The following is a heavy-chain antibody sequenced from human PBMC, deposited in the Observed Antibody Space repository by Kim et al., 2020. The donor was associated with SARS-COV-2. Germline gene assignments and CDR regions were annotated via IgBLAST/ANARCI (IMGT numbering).Heavy chain of an antibody. CDR2: INHSGST. J-gene: IGHJ6*02. CDR3: ARDLGYCSSTSCYYYYYYGMDV. D-gene: IGHD2-2*01. CDR1: GGSFSGYY. Sequence: SETLSLTCAVYGGSFSGYYWSWIRQPPGKGLEWIGEINHSGSTNYNPSLKSRVTISVDTSKNQFSLKLSSVTAADTAVYYCARDLGYCSSTSCYYYYYYGMDVWGQGTAVTVSS. V-gene: IGHV4-34*01.